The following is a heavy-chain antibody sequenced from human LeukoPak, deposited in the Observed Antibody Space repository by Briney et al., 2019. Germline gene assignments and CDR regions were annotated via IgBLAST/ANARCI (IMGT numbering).Heavy chain of an antibody. D-gene: IGHD3-10*01. Sequence: GGSLRLSCAASGFTFSSYAMSWVRQAPGKGLEWVSSISSSSSYIYYADSVKGRFTISRDNAKNSLYLQMNSLRAEDTAVYYCARDGYYYGSGSYYNPYYYYYYMDVWGKGTTVTVSS. CDR3: ARDGYYYGSGSYYNPYYYYYYMDV. CDR2: ISSSSSYI. J-gene: IGHJ6*03. CDR1: GFTFSSYA. V-gene: IGHV3-21*01.